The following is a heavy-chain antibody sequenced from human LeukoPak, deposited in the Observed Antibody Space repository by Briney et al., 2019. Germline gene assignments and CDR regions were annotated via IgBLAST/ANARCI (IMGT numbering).Heavy chain of an antibody. Sequence: PGGSLRLSCAASGFTFSSYWMSSVRQAPGKGLEWVANIKQDGSEKYYVDSVKGRFTISRHNAKNSLYLQMNSLRAEDTAVYYCARDRPFYGSGSYYNPWGQGTLVTVSS. V-gene: IGHV3-7*03. CDR1: GFTFSSYW. D-gene: IGHD3-10*01. J-gene: IGHJ5*02. CDR2: IKQDGSEK. CDR3: ARDRPFYGSGSYYNP.